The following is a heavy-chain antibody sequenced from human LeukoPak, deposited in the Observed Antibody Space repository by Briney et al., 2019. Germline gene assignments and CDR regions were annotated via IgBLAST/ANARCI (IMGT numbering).Heavy chain of an antibody. CDR3: ARSLGFSPPFDY. D-gene: IGHD3-3*01. CDR2: ITPIFGTA. Sequence: ASVKVSCKASGGTFSSYAISWVRQAPGQGLEWMGGITPIFGTANYAQKFQGRVTITADESTSTAYMELSSLRSEDTAVYYCARSLGFSPPFDYWGQGTLVTVSS. V-gene: IGHV1-69*13. CDR1: GGTFSSYA. J-gene: IGHJ4*02.